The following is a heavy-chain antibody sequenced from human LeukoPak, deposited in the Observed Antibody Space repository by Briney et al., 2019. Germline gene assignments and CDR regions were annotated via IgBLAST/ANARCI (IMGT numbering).Heavy chain of an antibody. CDR3: VRDRGGYGDFDY. J-gene: IGHJ4*02. CDR2: IYYSGST. Sequence: SETLSLTCTVSGYSINSGYYWSWIRQPPGKRLEWIGSIYYSGSTYSNPTLKSRLTISVDTSKNQISLNLTSVTAADAAVYYCVRDRGGYGDFDYWGQGTLVTVSS. CDR1: GYSINSGYY. V-gene: IGHV4-38-2*02. D-gene: IGHD4-17*01.